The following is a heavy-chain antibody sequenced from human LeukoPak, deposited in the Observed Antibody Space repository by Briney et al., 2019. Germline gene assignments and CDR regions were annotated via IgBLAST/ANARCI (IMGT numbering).Heavy chain of an antibody. CDR1: GFTFSSYA. V-gene: IGHV3-23*01. CDR3: AKGLSEGRGVGDLDAFDI. J-gene: IGHJ3*02. Sequence: GGSLRLSCAASGFTFSSYAMSWVRQAPGKGLEWVSAISGSGGSTYYADCVKGRFTISRDNSKNTLYLQMNSLRAEDTAVYYCAKGLSEGRGVGDLDAFDIWGQGTMVTVSS. D-gene: IGHD2-21*01. CDR2: ISGSGGST.